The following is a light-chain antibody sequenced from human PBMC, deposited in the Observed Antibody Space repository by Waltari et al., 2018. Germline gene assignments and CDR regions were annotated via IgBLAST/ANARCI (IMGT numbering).Light chain of an antibody. CDR1: QSVSSY. J-gene: IGKJ5*01. CDR2: DAS. V-gene: IGKV3-11*01. Sequence: EIVLTQSPATLSLSPGERATLSCRASQSVSSYLAWTQHKPGQAPRLLICDASNRATGIPARFTGSGSETDFSLTISSLEPEDSAVYYCQHRSDWPKVTFGQGTRLEIK. CDR3: QHRSDWPKVT.